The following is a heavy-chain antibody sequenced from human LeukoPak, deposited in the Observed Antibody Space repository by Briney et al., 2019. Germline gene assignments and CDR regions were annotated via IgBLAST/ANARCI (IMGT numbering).Heavy chain of an antibody. V-gene: IGHV4-30-4*08. CDR1: GGSISSGDYY. J-gene: IGHJ3*02. CDR3: AKVVGATWAFDI. CDR2: IYYSGST. D-gene: IGHD1-26*01. Sequence: TSETLSLTCTVSGGSISSGDYYWSWIRQPPGKGLEWIGYIYYSGSTYYNPSLKSRVTISVDTSKNQFSLKLSSVTAADTAVYYCAKVVGATWAFDIWGQGTMVTVSS.